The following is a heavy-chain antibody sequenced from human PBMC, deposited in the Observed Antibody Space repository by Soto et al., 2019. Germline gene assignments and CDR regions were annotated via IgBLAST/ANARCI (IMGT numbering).Heavy chain of an antibody. Sequence: QVQLQESGPGLVKPSETLSLTCTVSGGSISSYYWSWIRQPPGKGLEWIGYIYYSGSTNYNPSLKSCVTISVDTSKNQFSLKLSAVTAADTAVYYCARRGHYYSNYYYYDYMDVWGKGTTVTVSS. J-gene: IGHJ6*03. D-gene: IGHD4-4*01. CDR3: ARRGHYYSNYYYYDYMDV. CDR1: GGSISSYY. CDR2: IYYSGST. V-gene: IGHV4-59*08.